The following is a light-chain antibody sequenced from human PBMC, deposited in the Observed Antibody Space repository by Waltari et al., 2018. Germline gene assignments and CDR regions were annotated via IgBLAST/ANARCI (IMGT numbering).Light chain of an antibody. J-gene: IGKJ2*01. CDR3: QQYYSTPYT. V-gene: IGKV4-1*01. CDR2: WAS. Sequence: DIMMTQSPDSLAVSLGERATINCKSSQSILFTSNNKNYLAWYQQRPGQPPKLLIYWASTRESGGPDRFSGSGSGTDFTLTISSLQTEDVAVYYCQQYYSTPYTFGQGTKLEI. CDR1: QSILFTSNNKNY.